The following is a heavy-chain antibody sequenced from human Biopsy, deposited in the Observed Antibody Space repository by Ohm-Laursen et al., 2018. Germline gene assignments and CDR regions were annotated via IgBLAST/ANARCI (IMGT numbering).Heavy chain of an antibody. CDR1: GDSISIYY. D-gene: IGHD3-22*01. Sequence: SDTLSLTWNVSGDSISIYYWSWIRQPPGKGLEWIGNFYYSGSTDYNPSLQSRVTISVDTSKNHFPLRLRSVTPADTAIYYCARDRGYYSDRTVPGYFDLWGRGTLVTVSS. V-gene: IGHV4-59*01. J-gene: IGHJ2*01. CDR2: FYYSGST. CDR3: ARDRGYYSDRTVPGYFDL.